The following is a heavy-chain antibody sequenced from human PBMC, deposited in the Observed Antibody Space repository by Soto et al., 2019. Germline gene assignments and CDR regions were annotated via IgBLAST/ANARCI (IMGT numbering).Heavy chain of an antibody. D-gene: IGHD2-15*01. CDR1: GGSFSGYY. CDR2: INHSGST. Sequence: QVQLQQWGAGLLKPSETLSLTCAVYGGSFSGYYWSWIRQPAGKGLEWIGEINHSGSTNYNPSLKSRVTISVDTSKNQFSLKLSSVTAADTVVYYCARTIVVVAATPGWFDPWGQGTLVTVSS. CDR3: ARTIVVVAATPGWFDP. V-gene: IGHV4-34*01. J-gene: IGHJ5*02.